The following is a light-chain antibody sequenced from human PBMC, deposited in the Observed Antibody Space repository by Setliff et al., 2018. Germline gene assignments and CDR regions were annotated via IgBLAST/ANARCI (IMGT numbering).Light chain of an antibody. V-gene: IGLV2-14*03. CDR3: NAYTSRSTYV. J-gene: IGLJ1*01. CDR1: SSDVGSYDL. Sequence: QSALTQPASVSGSPGQSITISCSGTSSDVGSYDLVSRYQQHPGKAPKLIIYNVSGRPSGVSHRFSGSKSDNTASLTISGLQAEDDADYYCNAYTSRSTYVFGSGTKVTVL. CDR2: NVS.